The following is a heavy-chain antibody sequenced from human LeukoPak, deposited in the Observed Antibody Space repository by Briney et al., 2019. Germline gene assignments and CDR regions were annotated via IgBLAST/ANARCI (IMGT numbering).Heavy chain of an antibody. D-gene: IGHD6-13*01. CDR3: ARQAKHGSSWYLENDAFDI. CDR2: IISSSGTI. Sequence: GGYLRLSCAASGFTFSSYAMHWVRQAPGKGLEWVSYIISSSGTIYYADSVKGRFTISRDNAKNSLYLQMNSLRAEDTAVYYCARQAKHGSSWYLENDAFDIWGQGTMVTVSS. V-gene: IGHV3-48*01. J-gene: IGHJ3*02. CDR1: GFTFSSYA.